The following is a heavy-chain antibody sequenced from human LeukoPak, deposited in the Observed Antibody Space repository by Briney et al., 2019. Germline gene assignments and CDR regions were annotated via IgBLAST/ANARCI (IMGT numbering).Heavy chain of an antibody. CDR2: INPNSGGT. V-gene: IGHV1-2*02. CDR1: GYTFTGYY. Sequence: ASVKVSYKASGYTFTGYYMHWVRQAPGQGLEWMGWINPNSGGTNYAQKFQGRVTMTRDTSISTAYMELSRLRSDDTAVYYCFSRSYYYDSSGWDVWGKGTTVTVSS. D-gene: IGHD3-22*01. CDR3: FSRSYYYDSSGWDV. J-gene: IGHJ6*04.